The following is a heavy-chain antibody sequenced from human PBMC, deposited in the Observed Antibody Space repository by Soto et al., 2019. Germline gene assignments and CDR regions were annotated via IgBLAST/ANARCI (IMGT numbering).Heavy chain of an antibody. V-gene: IGHV3-9*01. Sequence: EVQLVESGGGLVQPGRSLRLSCAASGFTFDDYAMHWVRQAPGKGLEWVSGISWNSGSIGYADSVKGRFTISRDNAKNSLYLQMNSLRAEDKALYYCAKDNAFDIWGQGKMVTVSS. CDR1: GFTFDDYA. CDR3: AKDNAFDI. CDR2: ISWNSGSI. J-gene: IGHJ3*02.